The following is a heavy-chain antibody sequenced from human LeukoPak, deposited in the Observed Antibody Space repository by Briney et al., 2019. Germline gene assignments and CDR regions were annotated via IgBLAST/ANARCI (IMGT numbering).Heavy chain of an antibody. CDR2: INPSGGST. J-gene: IGHJ3*02. D-gene: IGHD2-2*01. CDR3: ATCSSTRCSDDAFDI. Sequence: ASVKVSCKASGYTFTSYYMHWVRQPPGQGLEWMGIINPSGGSTSYAQKFQGRVTMTRDTSTSTVYMELSSLRSEDTAVYYCATCSSTRCSDDAFDIWGQGTMVTVSS. CDR1: GYTFTSYY. V-gene: IGHV1-46*01.